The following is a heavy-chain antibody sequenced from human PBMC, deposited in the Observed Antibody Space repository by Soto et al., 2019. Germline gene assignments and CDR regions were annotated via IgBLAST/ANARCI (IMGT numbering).Heavy chain of an antibody. CDR1: GFTFSSYS. CDR2: ISSSSSYI. V-gene: IGHV3-21*01. CDR3: ARIHYGDCYYYYGMDV. D-gene: IGHD4-17*01. J-gene: IGHJ6*02. Sequence: GGSLRLSCAASGFTFSSYSMNWVRQAPGKGLEWVSSISSSSSYIYYADSVKGRFTISRDNAKNSLYLQMNSLRAEDTAVYYCARIHYGDCYYYYGMDVWGQGTTVTVSS.